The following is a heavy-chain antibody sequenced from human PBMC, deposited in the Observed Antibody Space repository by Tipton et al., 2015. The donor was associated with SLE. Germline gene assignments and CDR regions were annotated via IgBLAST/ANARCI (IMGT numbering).Heavy chain of an antibody. CDR1: GGSISSYY. CDR3: ARLLNPEHAFDI. Sequence: TLSLTCTVSGGSISSYYWSWIRQPPGKGLEWIGYIYYSGSTNYNPSLKSRVTMSVDTSKNQFSLKLSSVTAADTAVYYCARLLNPEHAFDIWGQGTMVTVSS. V-gene: IGHV4-59*08. D-gene: IGHD2-15*01. CDR2: IYYSGST. J-gene: IGHJ3*02.